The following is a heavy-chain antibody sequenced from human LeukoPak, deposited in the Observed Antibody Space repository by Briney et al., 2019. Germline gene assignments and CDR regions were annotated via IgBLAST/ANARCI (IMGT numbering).Heavy chain of an antibody. D-gene: IGHD2-2*01. CDR3: ATDPCSSTSCYRARFDY. V-gene: IGHV1-24*01. CDR2: FDPEDGET. Sequence: ASVKVSCKVSGYTLTELSMHWVRQAPGKGLEWVGGFDPEDGETIYAQKFQGRVTMTEDTSTDTAYMELSSLRSEDTAVYYCATDPCSSTSCYRARFDYWGQGTLVTVSS. J-gene: IGHJ4*02. CDR1: GYTLTELS.